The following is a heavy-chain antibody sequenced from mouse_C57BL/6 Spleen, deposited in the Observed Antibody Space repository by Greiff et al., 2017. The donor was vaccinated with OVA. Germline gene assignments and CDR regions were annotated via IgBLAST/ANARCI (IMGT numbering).Heavy chain of an antibody. Sequence: EVKVVESGGGLVKPGGSLKLSCAASGFTFSDYGMHWVRQAPEKGLEWVAYISSGSSTIYYADTVKGRFTISRDNAKNTLFLQMTSLRSEDTAMYYCARDYGSSYEAMDYWGQGTSVTVSS. CDR2: ISSGSSTI. CDR3: ARDYGSSYEAMDY. J-gene: IGHJ4*01. V-gene: IGHV5-17*01. CDR1: GFTFSDYG. D-gene: IGHD1-1*01.